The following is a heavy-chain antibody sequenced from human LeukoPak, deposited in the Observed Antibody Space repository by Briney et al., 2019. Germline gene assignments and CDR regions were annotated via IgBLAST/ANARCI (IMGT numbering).Heavy chain of an antibody. CDR3: ARAIAAAGTRGAFDI. Sequence: SETLSPTCTVSGGSISSYYWSWIRQPPGKGLERIGYIYYSGSTNYNPSLKSRVTISVDTSKNQFSLKLSSVTAADTAVYYCARAIAAAGTRGAFDIWGQGTMVTVS. D-gene: IGHD6-13*01. CDR2: IYYSGST. V-gene: IGHV4-59*01. CDR1: GGSISSYY. J-gene: IGHJ3*02.